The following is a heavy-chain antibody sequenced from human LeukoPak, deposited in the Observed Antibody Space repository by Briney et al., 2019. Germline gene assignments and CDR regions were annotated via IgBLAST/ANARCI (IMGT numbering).Heavy chain of an antibody. Sequence: SETLSLTCTVSGGSISSYYWSWIRQPPGKGLEWIGYIYYSGSTNYNPSLKSRVTISVDTSKNQFSLKLSSVTAADTAVYYCAREGQQLAFDHWGQGTLVTVSS. V-gene: IGHV4-59*01. CDR2: IYYSGST. CDR3: AREGQQLAFDH. D-gene: IGHD6-13*01. J-gene: IGHJ4*02. CDR1: GGSISSYY.